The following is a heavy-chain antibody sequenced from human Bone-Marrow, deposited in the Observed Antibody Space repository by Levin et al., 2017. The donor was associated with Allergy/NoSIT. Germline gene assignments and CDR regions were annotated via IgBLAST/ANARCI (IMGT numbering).Heavy chain of an antibody. V-gene: IGHV3-53*01. CDR2: IYSVGTT. J-gene: IGHJ4*02. CDR3: AGGPTRGY. Sequence: ETLSLTCAASGFNVGNNYMSWVRQAPGKGLEWVSLIYSVGTTSYANSVKGRFTISRYNSTYTLYLHMDTLRVEDTPVYYSAGGPTRGYWGQGTLVTVSS. CDR1: GFNVGNNY. D-gene: IGHD3-16*01.